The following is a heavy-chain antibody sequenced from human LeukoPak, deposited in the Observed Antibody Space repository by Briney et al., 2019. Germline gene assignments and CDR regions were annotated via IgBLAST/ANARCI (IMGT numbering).Heavy chain of an antibody. D-gene: IGHD2-8*02. CDR3: GRGYWYFFDY. J-gene: IGHJ4*02. CDR2: IKVDGSEK. CDR1: GFTFSTYW. Sequence: PGGSLRLSCAASGFTFSTYWMNWVRQAPGKGRECLANIKVDGSEKYYTHSVEGRFTISRHHAKNSLYLQMNCVRAEDTAVYYCGRGYWYFFDYWGQGTLVTVSS. V-gene: IGHV3-7*01.